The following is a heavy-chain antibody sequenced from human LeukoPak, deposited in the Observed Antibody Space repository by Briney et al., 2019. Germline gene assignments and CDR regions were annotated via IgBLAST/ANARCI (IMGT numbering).Heavy chain of an antibody. D-gene: IGHD5-24*01. Sequence: ASVTVSCKASGGTFSSYAISWVRQAPGQGLEWMGRIIPIFGIANYAQKFQGRVTITADKSTSTAYMELSSLRSEDTAVYYCARALHYMTAAFDIWGQGTMVTVSS. CDR3: ARALHYMTAAFDI. V-gene: IGHV1-69*04. CDR2: IIPIFGIA. CDR1: GGTFSSYA. J-gene: IGHJ3*02.